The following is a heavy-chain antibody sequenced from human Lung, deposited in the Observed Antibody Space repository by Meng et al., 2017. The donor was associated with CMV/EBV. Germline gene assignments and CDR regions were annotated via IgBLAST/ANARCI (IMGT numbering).Heavy chain of an antibody. V-gene: IGHV4-4*02. D-gene: IGHD3-10*01. CDR1: GDSITNHKW. J-gene: IGHJ1*01. Sequence: HVQLRESGPALVKPSEILSLTCAVSGDSITNHKWCAWVRHPPGKGLEWIGEIPHRGSSAYNPSLKSRVSMSIDKSKNQFSLKLTSVTAADTAVYHCLRRSGGSVWGQGTLVTVSS. CDR2: IPHRGSS. CDR3: LRRSGGSV.